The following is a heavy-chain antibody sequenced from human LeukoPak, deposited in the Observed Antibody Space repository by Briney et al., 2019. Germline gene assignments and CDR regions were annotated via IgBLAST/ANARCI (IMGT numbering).Heavy chain of an antibody. J-gene: IGHJ3*02. V-gene: IGHV3-48*03. CDR2: ITSAGST. CDR1: GFTFSTYE. D-gene: IGHD6-6*01. Sequence: GGSLRLSCAASGFTFSTYEMNWVRQAPGKGLEWISYITSAGSTYYAGSVKGRFTISRDNAKTSLFLQMNNLGAEDTAVYYCARDRGPHRSSPNSGAFDIWGQGTVVTVSS. CDR3: ARDRGPHRSSPNSGAFDI.